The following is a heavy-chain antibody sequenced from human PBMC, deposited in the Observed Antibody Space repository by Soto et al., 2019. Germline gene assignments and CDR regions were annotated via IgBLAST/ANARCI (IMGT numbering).Heavy chain of an antibody. V-gene: IGHV4-59*12. J-gene: IGHJ6*02. CDR1: GGSISSYY. CDR2: IYNSGST. Sequence: SETLSLTCTVSGGSISSYYWTWIRQPPGKGLEWIGFIYNSGSTHYNPSLRSRVTISVDTSKNQFSLKLRSVTAADTAVYYCARARKRNYGMDVWGQGTTVTVSS. CDR3: ARARKRNYGMDV.